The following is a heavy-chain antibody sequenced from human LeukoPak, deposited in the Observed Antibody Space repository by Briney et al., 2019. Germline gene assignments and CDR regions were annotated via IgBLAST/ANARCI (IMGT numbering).Heavy chain of an antibody. V-gene: IGHV3-30*04. Sequence: GRSLRLSCAASGFTFSSYAMHWVRQAPGKGLEWVAVISYDGGNKYYADSVKGRFTISRDNSKNTLYLQMNSLRAEDTAVYYCARESVAFGGTITEGFFDYWGQGTLVTVSS. CDR2: ISYDGGNK. CDR3: ARESVAFGGTITEGFFDY. J-gene: IGHJ4*02. D-gene: IGHD5-12*01. CDR1: GFTFSSYA.